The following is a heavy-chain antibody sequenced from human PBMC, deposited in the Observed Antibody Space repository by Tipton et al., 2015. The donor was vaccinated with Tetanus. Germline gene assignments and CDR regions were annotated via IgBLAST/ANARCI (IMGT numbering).Heavy chain of an antibody. CDR1: RGPISSYY. D-gene: IGHD2-15*01. Sequence: TLSLTCTVSRGPISSYYWSWIRQPPGKGLEWLAYVSYSGRTNSNYSLKSRITISQDTSKNQFSLRLKSVTAADTAVYYCARVQTATYSFHYYGVDVWGQGTTVTVSS. V-gene: IGHV4-59*01. CDR3: ARVQTATYSFHYYGVDV. CDR2: VSYSGRT. J-gene: IGHJ6*02.